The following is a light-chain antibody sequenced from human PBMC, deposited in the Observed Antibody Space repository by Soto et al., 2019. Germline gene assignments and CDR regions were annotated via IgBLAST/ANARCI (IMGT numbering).Light chain of an antibody. CDR3: QQYNNWPPWT. Sequence: ILMTQSPATLSVSPGERATLSCRASQSVSNNLAWYQQKPGQAPRLLIYDASTRANGIPARFSGSGSGTEFTLTIGGLQSEDFAVYYCQQYNNWPPWTFGQGTKVEIK. J-gene: IGKJ1*01. CDR2: DAS. CDR1: QSVSNN. V-gene: IGKV3-15*01.